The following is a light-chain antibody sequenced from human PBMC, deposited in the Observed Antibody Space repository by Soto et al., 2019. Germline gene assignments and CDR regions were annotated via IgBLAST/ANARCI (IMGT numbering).Light chain of an antibody. CDR2: GAS. Sequence: EIVLTQSPGTLSLSPGERATLSCRASQSVSSSYLAWYQQKPGQAPRLLIYGASSRATGIPDRFSGSGSGTDFTLTISRLEPEYLAVYYCKQYGSSPTFGQGTKGDFK. CDR3: KQYGSSPT. V-gene: IGKV3-20*01. J-gene: IGKJ1*01. CDR1: QSVSSSY.